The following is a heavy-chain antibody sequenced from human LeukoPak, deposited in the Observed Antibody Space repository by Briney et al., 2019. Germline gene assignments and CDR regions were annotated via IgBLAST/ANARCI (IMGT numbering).Heavy chain of an antibody. CDR1: GYTFTGYY. CDR3: AKGEISHGSGSPHFDY. Sequence: ASVKVSCKASGYTFTGYYLHWVRQAPRQGLEWMGRINANSGGTDYAQKFQGRVTMTRDTSTTTAYMELSSLTSDDTAVYFCAKGEISHGSGSPHFDYWAQGTLVTVSS. V-gene: IGHV1-2*02. D-gene: IGHD3-10*01. J-gene: IGHJ4*02. CDR2: INANSGGT.